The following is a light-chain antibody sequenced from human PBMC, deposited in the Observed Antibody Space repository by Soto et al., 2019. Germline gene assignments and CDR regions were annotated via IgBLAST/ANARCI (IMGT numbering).Light chain of an antibody. CDR3: QQYNNWPGT. J-gene: IGKJ1*01. CDR2: GTS. CDR1: QSVSNK. V-gene: IGKV3-15*01. Sequence: EIVMTQSPAPLSVSPGERATLSCRVSQSVSNKLAWYQQKPGQAPRLLIYGTSTRATGIPARISGSGSGTEFTLTISSLQSEDFAVYYCQQYNNWPGTFGQGTKVDIK.